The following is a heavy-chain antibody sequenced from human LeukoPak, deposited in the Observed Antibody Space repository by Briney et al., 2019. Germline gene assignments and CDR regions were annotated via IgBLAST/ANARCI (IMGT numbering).Heavy chain of an antibody. Sequence: GGSLRLSCAASGFTFSDYYMSWIRQAPGKGLEWVSYISSSSSYTNYADSVKGRFTISRDNAKNSLYLQMNSLRAEDTAVYSCARCGSGWYYFDYWGQGTLVTVSS. D-gene: IGHD6-19*01. V-gene: IGHV3-11*06. CDR1: GFTFSDYY. J-gene: IGHJ4*02. CDR3: ARCGSGWYYFDY. CDR2: ISSSSSYT.